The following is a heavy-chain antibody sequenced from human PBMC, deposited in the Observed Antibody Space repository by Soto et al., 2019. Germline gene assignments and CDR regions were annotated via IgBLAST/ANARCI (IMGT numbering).Heavy chain of an antibody. J-gene: IGHJ6*02. CDR3: ARNYYYYYGMDV. Sequence: SETLSLTCTVSCGSVSSGSYYWSWIRQPPGKGLEWIGYIYYSGSTNYNPSLKSRVTISVDTSKNQFSLKLSSVTAADTAVYYCARNYYYYYGMDVWGQGTTVTVSS. CDR1: CGSVSSGSYY. CDR2: IYYSGST. V-gene: IGHV4-61*01.